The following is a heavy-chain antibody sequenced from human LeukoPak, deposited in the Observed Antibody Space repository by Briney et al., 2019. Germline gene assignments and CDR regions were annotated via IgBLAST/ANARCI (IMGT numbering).Heavy chain of an antibody. CDR2: ISGSGGST. V-gene: IGHV3-23*01. J-gene: IGHJ4*02. D-gene: IGHD3-10*01. CDR1: GFTFSSYA. CDR3: AKDDYGSGSYYSDY. Sequence: GGSLRLSCAASGFTFSSYAMSWVRQAPGKGLEWVSAISGSGGSTYYADSVKGRFTISRDNSKNTLYLRMNSLRAEDTAVYYCAKDDYGSGSYYSDYWGQGTLVTVSS.